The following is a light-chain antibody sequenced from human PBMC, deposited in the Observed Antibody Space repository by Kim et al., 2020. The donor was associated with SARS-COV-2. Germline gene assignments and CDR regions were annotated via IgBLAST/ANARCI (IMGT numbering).Light chain of an antibody. CDR1: QDISNY. CDR3: QQYDNLPPLT. V-gene: IGKV1-33*01. Sequence: SVGDRDTITCQASQDISNYLNWYQQKPGKAPKLRIYDASNLETGVPSRFSGSGSGTDFTFTISSLQPEDIATYYCQQYDNLPPLTFGGGTKVDIK. J-gene: IGKJ4*01. CDR2: DAS.